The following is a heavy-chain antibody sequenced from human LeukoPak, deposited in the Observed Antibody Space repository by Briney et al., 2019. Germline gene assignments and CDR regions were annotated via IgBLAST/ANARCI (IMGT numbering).Heavy chain of an antibody. CDR2: IYTSGST. J-gene: IGHJ4*02. CDR3: ARGVYDSSGYYYNGYYFDY. V-gene: IGHV4-4*09. D-gene: IGHD3-22*01. Sequence: SETLSLTCTVSGVSISSYYWSWIRQPPGKGLEWIGYIYTSGSTNYNPSLKSRVTISVDTSKNQFSLKLSSVTAADTAVYYCARGVYDSSGYYYNGYYFDYWGQGTLVTVSS. CDR1: GVSISSYY.